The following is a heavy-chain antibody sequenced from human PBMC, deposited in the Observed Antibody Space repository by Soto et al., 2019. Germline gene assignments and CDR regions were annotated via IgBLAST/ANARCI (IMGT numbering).Heavy chain of an antibody. V-gene: IGHV3-30*18. CDR1: GFTLSSYG. D-gene: IGHD6-13*01. J-gene: IGHJ4*02. CDR2: ISYDGSNK. Sequence: QVQLVESGGGVVHPGRSLRLSCAASGFTLSSYGMHWVRQAPGKGLEWVAVISYDGSNKYYADSVKGRFTISRDNSKNTLYLQMNSLRAEDTAVYYCAKGRSSSWPYYFDYWGQGTLVTVSS. CDR3: AKGRSSSWPYYFDY.